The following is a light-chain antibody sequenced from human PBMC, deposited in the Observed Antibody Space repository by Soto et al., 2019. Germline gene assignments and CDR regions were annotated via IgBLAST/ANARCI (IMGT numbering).Light chain of an antibody. J-gene: IGLJ2*01. CDR2: TNN. CDR1: SSNIGSNT. Sequence: QPVLTQPPSTSGTPGQRVTISCSGSSSNIGSNTVHWYQQIPGTAPKLLIYTNNQRPSGVSDRFSGSKSDTSASLVISGLQSEDEADYYCATWDNGLTGVVFGGGTKLTVL. V-gene: IGLV1-44*01. CDR3: ATWDNGLTGVV.